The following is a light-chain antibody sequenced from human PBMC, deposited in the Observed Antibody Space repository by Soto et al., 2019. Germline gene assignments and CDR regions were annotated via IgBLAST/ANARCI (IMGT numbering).Light chain of an antibody. CDR3: GSWDSSLSAYV. CDR2: DDN. Sequence: QSVMTQPPSVSAAPGQKVTISCYGSSPNIGGNSVSWYQQLPGTPPKLLIYDDNKRPSGIPDRFSGSKAGTSATLGITGFQTGDEADYYCGSWDSSLSAYVFGTGTKLTVL. CDR1: SPNIGGNS. V-gene: IGLV1-51*01. J-gene: IGLJ1*01.